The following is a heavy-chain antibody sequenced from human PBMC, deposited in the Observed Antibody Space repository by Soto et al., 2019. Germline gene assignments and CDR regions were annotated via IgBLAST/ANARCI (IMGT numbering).Heavy chain of an antibody. Sequence: ASVKVSCKASGYSFTGHCMHWVRRAPGRGLEWMGWVNLNTGGTDYAQEFQGRVTMTTATSIRTVYLEVTGLKFDDTAIYYCARDPSSFLGRVYGMDVWGQGTAVTVSS. V-gene: IGHV1-2*02. CDR2: VNLNTGGT. J-gene: IGHJ6*02. CDR1: GYSFTGHC. CDR3: ARDPSSFLGRVYGMDV.